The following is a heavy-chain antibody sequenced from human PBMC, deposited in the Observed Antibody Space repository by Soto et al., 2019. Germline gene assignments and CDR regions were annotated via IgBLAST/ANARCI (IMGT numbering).Heavy chain of an antibody. CDR3: ARDSYSSSYSYYYGMDV. D-gene: IGHD6-6*01. Sequence: QVQLVQSGAEVKKPGASVKVSCKASGYTFTSYDINWVRQATGQGLEWMGWMNPNSGNTGYAQKFQGRVTMTRNTSISTAYMELSSLRSEDTAVYYCARDSYSSSYSYYYGMDVWGQGTTVTVSS. CDR1: GYTFTSYD. J-gene: IGHJ6*02. V-gene: IGHV1-8*01. CDR2: MNPNSGNT.